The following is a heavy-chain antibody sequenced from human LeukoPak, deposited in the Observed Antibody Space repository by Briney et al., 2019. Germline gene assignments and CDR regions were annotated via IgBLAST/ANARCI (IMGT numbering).Heavy chain of an antibody. CDR1: GYTFTSYY. J-gene: IGHJ3*02. Sequence: ASVKVSCKASGYTFTSYYMHWVRQAPGQGLEWMGIINPSGGSTSYAQKFQGRVTMTRDMSTSTVYMELSSLRSDDTAVYYCARGNSWDAFDIWGQGTMITVSS. CDR2: INPSGGST. V-gene: IGHV1-46*01. CDR3: ARGNSWDAFDI. D-gene: IGHD2-21*01.